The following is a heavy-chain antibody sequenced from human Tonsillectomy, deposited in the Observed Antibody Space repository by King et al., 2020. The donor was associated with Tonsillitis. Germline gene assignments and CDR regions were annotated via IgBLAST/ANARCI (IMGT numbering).Heavy chain of an antibody. Sequence: QLQESGPGLVKPSETLSLTCTVSGGSISSYYWSWIRQPAGKGLEWIGRIYTSGSTNYNPSLKSRVTMSVDTSKNQFSLKLSSVTAADTAVYYCASDVFIGFGELSWFDYWGQGTLVTVSS. D-gene: IGHD3-10*01. CDR3: ASDVFIGFGELSWFDY. V-gene: IGHV4-4*07. CDR1: GGSISSYY. J-gene: IGHJ4*02. CDR2: IYTSGST.